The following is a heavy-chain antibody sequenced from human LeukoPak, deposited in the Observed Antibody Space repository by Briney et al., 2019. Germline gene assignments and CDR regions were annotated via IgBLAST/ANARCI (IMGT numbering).Heavy chain of an antibody. Sequence: SETLSLTCTVSGGSISSYYWSWIRQPPGKGLEWIGYIYYSGSTNYNPSLKSRVTISVDTSKNQFSLKLSSVTAADTAVYYCARASLLDILTSFGPWGQGTLVTVSS. CDR1: GGSISSYY. J-gene: IGHJ5*02. CDR3: ARASLLDILTSFGP. V-gene: IGHV4-59*01. CDR2: IYYSGST. D-gene: IGHD3-9*01.